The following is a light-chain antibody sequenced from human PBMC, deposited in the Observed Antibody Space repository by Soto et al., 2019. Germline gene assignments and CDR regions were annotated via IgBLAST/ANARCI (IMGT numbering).Light chain of an antibody. CDR1: QSVSSN. V-gene: IGKV3-15*01. J-gene: IGKJ4*01. CDR2: GAS. CDR3: QQYNNWLRT. Sequence: EIVMTQSPATLSVSPGERAPLSCRASQSVSSNLAWYQQKPGQAPRLLIYGASTRATGIPARFSGSGSGTEFTLTISSLQSEDFAFYYCQQYNNWLRTFGGGTKVEIK.